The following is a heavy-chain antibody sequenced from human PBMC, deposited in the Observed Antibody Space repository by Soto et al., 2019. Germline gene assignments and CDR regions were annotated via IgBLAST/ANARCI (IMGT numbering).Heavy chain of an antibody. V-gene: IGHV3-33*01. CDR1: GFTFSSYG. CDR3: ARDNRGVPPDYAFDI. J-gene: IGHJ3*02. CDR2: IWYDGGNK. Sequence: GGSLRLSCAASGFTFSSYGMHWVRQAPGKGLEWVAVIWYDGGNKYYADSVKGRFTISRDNSKNTLYLQMNSLRAEDTAVYYCARDNRGVPPDYAFDIWGQGTMVTVSS. D-gene: IGHD3-10*01.